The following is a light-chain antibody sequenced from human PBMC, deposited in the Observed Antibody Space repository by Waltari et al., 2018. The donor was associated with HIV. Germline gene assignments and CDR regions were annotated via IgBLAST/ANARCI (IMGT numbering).Light chain of an antibody. CDR3: SSYTTDNTGV. CDR1: TNDIGAYNY. CDR2: QVT. J-gene: IGLJ3*02. V-gene: IGLV2-14*01. Sequence: QSALTQPASVSGSPGQSITLSCTGPTNDIGAYNYVSCYQLQAGRPPKVIIFQVTYRPSGVSSRFSGDKSGNTASLAISGLQPEDEADYFCSSYTTDNTGVFGGGTRLTVL.